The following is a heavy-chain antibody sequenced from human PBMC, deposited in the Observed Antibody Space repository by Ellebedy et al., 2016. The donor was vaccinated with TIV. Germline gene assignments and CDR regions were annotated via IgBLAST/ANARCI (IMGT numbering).Heavy chain of an antibody. CDR1: GFTFSSYW. D-gene: IGHD3-16*01. CDR3: AISTVMIHFQH. CDR2: IKQDGSEK. V-gene: IGHV3-7*01. Sequence: PGGSLRLSCAASGFTFSSYWMSWVRQTSGKGLEWVANIKQDGSEKYYVDSVKGRFTISRDNAKNSLHLQMNRLRAEDTAVYYCAISTVMIHFQHWGQGTLVTVSS. J-gene: IGHJ1*01.